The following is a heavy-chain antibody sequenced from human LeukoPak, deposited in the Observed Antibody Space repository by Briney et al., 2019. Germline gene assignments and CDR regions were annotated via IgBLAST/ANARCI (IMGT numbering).Heavy chain of an antibody. D-gene: IGHD5-18*01. CDR3: ARARHGAAMVPYYFDY. CDR1: GYTFTSYG. CDR2: ISAYNGNT. V-gene: IGHV1-18*01. J-gene: IGHJ4*02. Sequence: ASVKVSCKASGYTFTSYGISWVRQAPGQGLEWMGWISAYNGNTNYAQKFQGRVTMTRDASISTAYMELSRLRSDDTAVYYCARARHGAAMVPYYFDYWGQGTLVTVSS.